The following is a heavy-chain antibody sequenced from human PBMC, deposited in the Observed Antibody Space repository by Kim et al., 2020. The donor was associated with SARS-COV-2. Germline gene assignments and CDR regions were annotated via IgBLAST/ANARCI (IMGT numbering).Heavy chain of an antibody. J-gene: IGHJ4*02. CDR3: AKSASLWYSSSCYDY. Sequence: DSGKARLTISRENSKNTLYLQMNSLRAEDTAVYYCAKSASLWYSSSCYDYWGQGTLVTVSS. V-gene: IGHV3-33*06. D-gene: IGHD6-13*01.